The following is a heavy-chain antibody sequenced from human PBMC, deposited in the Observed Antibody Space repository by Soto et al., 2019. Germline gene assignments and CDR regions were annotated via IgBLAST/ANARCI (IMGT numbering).Heavy chain of an antibody. D-gene: IGHD2-8*01. J-gene: IGHJ6*02. CDR3: AKNGQPPYYYYGLDV. CDR1: GYPFTTYG. V-gene: IGHV1-18*01. CDR2: ISGYNGDT. Sequence: QGQLVQSEAEVKKPGASVKVSCKASGYPFTTYGISWVRQAPGQGLEWMGWISGYNGDTNYAHKFQGRVTMTIDTSTGTAYMEVRSLTSDDTAVYYCAKNGQPPYYYYGLDVWGQGTKVTVSS.